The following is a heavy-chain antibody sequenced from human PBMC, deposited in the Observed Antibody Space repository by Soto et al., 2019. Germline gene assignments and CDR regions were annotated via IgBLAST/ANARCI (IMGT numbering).Heavy chain of an antibody. J-gene: IGHJ6*02. CDR3: ARDKFRWDIVVVPAATYFSYGMDV. CDR2: ISYDGSNK. CDR1: GFTFSSYA. Sequence: PGGSLRLSCAASGFTFSSYAMHWVRQAPGKGLEWVAVISYDGSNKYYADSVKGRFTISRDNSKNTLYLQMNSLRAEDTAVYYCARDKFRWDIVVVPAATYFSYGMDVWGQGTTVTVSS. D-gene: IGHD2-2*01. V-gene: IGHV3-30-3*01.